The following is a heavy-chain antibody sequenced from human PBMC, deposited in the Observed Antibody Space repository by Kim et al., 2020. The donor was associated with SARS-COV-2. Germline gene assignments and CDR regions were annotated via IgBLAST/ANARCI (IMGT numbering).Heavy chain of an antibody. CDR3: TSLRVGGYHSDYSAFGMDV. V-gene: IGHV4-59*13. Sequence: SETLSLTCTVSGGSISGFYWSWIRQPPGKGLEWIGYVYNSGNTNYNPSLKSRVTISVDTSKNQVSLKLNSVTASDTAVYYCTSLRVGGYHSDYSAFGMDVWGQGTTVTVSS. CDR1: GGSISGFY. D-gene: IGHD3-22*01. J-gene: IGHJ6*02. CDR2: VYNSGNT.